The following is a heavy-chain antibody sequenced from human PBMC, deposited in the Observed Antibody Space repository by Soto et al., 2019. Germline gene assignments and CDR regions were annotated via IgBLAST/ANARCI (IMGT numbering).Heavy chain of an antibody. CDR1: GFTFSNYG. D-gene: IGHD4-17*01. V-gene: IGHV3-30-3*01. J-gene: IGHJ1*01. Sequence: QVQLVESGGGVVQPGRSLRLSCAASGFTFSNYGVHWVRQAPGKGLESGALISYDGSSKDYADSVKGRFTISRDNSKSTLYLLMNSLRVEDTAVYYCARGGYGDSHAEYFQHWGQGTLVTVS. CDR3: ARGGYGDSHAEYFQH. CDR2: ISYDGSSK.